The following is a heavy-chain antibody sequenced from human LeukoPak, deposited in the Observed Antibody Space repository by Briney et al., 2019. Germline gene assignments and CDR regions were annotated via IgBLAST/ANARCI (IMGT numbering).Heavy chain of an antibody. V-gene: IGHV3-30-3*01. CDR2: ISYDGSNK. J-gene: IGHJ4*02. CDR3: ASNYDSSGYYIDY. Sequence: PGRSLRLSCAASGFTFSSYAMHWVRQAPGKGLEWVAVISYDGSNKYYADSVKGRFTISRGNSKNTLYLQMNSLRAEDTAVYYCASNYDSSGYYIDYWGQGTLVTVSS. CDR1: GFTFSSYA. D-gene: IGHD3-22*01.